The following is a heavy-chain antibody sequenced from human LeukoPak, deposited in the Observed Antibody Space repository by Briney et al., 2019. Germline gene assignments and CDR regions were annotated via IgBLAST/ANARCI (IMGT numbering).Heavy chain of an antibody. V-gene: IGHV3-23*01. CDR1: GFTFSSYA. CDR2: ISGSGGST. D-gene: IGHD3-10*01. CDR3: AKGSSLTGLYYYYYYYMDV. Sequence: GGSLRLSCAASGFTFSSYAMSWVRQAPGKGLEWVSAISGSGGSTYYADSVKGRFTISRDNSKNTLYLQMNSLRAEDTAVYYCAKGSSLTGLYYYYYYYMDVWGKGTTATVSS. J-gene: IGHJ6*03.